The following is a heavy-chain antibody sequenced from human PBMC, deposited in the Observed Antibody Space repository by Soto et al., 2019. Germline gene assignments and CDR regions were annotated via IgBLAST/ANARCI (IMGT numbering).Heavy chain of an antibody. CDR3: AADRISSGWYGASDY. CDR1: GFTITSSA. V-gene: IGHV1-58*01. D-gene: IGHD6-19*01. Sequence: QMQLVQSGPEVKKPRTSVKVSCKASGFTITSSAVQWVRQAREQRLEWIGWIVVGSGNTNYAQKFQERVTITTDMSTSTAYMELSSLRSEDTAVYYCAADRISSGWYGASDYWGQGTLVTVSS. J-gene: IGHJ4*02. CDR2: IVVGSGNT.